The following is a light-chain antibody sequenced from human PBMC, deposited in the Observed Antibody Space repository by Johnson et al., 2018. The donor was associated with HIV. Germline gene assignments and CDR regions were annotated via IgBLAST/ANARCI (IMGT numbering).Light chain of an antibody. Sequence: QSVLTQPPSVSAAPGQKVTISCSGSSSNIGNNYVSWYQQLPGTAPKLLIYENNKRPSGTPDRFSGSQSGTSATLGITGLQTGDEADYYCGAWDASLSTGGVFGTGTKVTVL. CDR2: ENN. CDR3: GAWDASLSTGGV. V-gene: IGLV1-51*02. J-gene: IGLJ1*01. CDR1: SSNIGNNY.